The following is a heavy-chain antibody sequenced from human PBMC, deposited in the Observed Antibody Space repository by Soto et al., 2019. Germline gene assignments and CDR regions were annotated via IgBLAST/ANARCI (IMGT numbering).Heavy chain of an antibody. Sequence: QVQLVQSGAEVKKPGASVKVSCKASGYIFPDYYVHWVRQATGEGLEWMGRINPNGGGTNYAQKFEGWVTMTTDTSISTAYMELSRLKFDDTAVYYCARGEQLVHFDSWGQGTLVPVSS. CDR2: INPNGGGT. D-gene: IGHD6-6*01. CDR1: GYIFPDYY. V-gene: IGHV1-2*04. J-gene: IGHJ4*01. CDR3: ARGEQLVHFDS.